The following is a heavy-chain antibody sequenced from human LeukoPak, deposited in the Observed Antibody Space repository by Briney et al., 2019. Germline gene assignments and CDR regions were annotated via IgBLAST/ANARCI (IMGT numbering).Heavy chain of an antibody. CDR2: IRYDGSNK. CDR1: GFTFSSYG. V-gene: IGHV3-30*02. CDR3: ARGGQGNWPTPFDY. J-gene: IGHJ4*02. Sequence: PGGSLRLSCAASGFTFSSYGMHWVRQAPGKGLEWVAFIRYDGSNKYYADSVKGRFTISRGNSKNTLYLQMNSLRAEDTAVYYCARGGQGNWPTPFDYWGQGTLVTVSS. D-gene: IGHD1-1*01.